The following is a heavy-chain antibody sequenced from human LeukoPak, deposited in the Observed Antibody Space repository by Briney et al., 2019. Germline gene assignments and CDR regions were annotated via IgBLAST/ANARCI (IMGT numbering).Heavy chain of an antibody. V-gene: IGHV4-61*01. CDR3: ARDYRGSYPNWFDP. CDR1: GGSVSSGTYY. J-gene: IGHJ5*02. Sequence: SETLSLTCTVSGGSVSSGTYYWTWIRQSPGKGLEWIGCFYNSGSANYNPSLKSRVTISVDTSKNQFSPKLSSVTAADTAVYYCARDYRGSYPNWFDPWGQGTLVTVSS. D-gene: IGHD1-26*01. CDR2: FYNSGSA.